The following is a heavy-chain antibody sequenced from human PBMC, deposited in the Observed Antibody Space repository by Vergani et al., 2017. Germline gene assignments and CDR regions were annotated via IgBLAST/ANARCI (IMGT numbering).Heavy chain of an antibody. CDR2: IYTSGST. CDR3: ARATVDAFDI. Sequence: QVQLQESGPGLVKPSQTLSPTCTVSGGSISSGSYYWSWIRQPAGKGLEWIGRIYTSGSTNYNPSLKSRVTISVDTSKNQFSLKLSSVTAADTAVYYCARATVDAFDIWGQGTMVTVSS. CDR1: GGSISSGSYY. J-gene: IGHJ3*02. V-gene: IGHV4-61*02. D-gene: IGHD4-17*01.